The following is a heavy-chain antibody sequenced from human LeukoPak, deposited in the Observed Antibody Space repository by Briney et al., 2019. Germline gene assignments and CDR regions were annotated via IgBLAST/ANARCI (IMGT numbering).Heavy chain of an antibody. J-gene: IGHJ4*02. CDR1: GGSISSGSYY. CDR2: IYSSGST. V-gene: IGHV4-61*02. CDR3: ARGILGPFGY. Sequence: PSQTLSLTCTVSGGSISSGSYYWSWIRQPAGKGLEWIGRIYSSGSTDYNPSLKSRVTISVDTSKNQFSLKLSSVTAADTAVYYCARGILGPFGYWGQGTLVTVSS.